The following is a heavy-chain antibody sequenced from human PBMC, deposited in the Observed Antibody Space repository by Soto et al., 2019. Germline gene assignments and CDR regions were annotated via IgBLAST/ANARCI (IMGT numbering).Heavy chain of an antibody. V-gene: IGHV4-31*03. CDR3: ARDMGDGYNSLDY. D-gene: IGHD1-1*01. Sequence: KTSETLSLTCTVSGGSISSGGYYWSWIRQHPGKGLEWIGYIYYSGSTYYNPSLKSRVTISVDTSKNQFSLKLSSVTAADTAVYYCARDMGDGYNSLDYWGQGTLVTVSS. CDR1: GGSISSGGYY. CDR2: IYYSGST. J-gene: IGHJ4*02.